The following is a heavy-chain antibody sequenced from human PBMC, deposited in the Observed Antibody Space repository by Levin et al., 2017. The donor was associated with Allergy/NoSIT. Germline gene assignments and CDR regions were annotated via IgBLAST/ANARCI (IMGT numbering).Heavy chain of an antibody. D-gene: IGHD2/OR15-2a*01. Sequence: ASVKVSCRASGYIFTSYYIHWVRQAPGQGLEWMGIVRPSSGDTTNTQNFQGRVTMTRDTSTSTVYMELSSLRSEDTAVYYCAREAPETFNFDFWGQGTPVTVSS. V-gene: IGHV1-46*01. CDR1: GYIFTSYY. J-gene: IGHJ4*02. CDR2: VRPSSGDT. CDR3: AREAPETFNFDF.